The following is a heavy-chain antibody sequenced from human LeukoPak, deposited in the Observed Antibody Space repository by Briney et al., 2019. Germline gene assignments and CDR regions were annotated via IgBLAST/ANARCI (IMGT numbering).Heavy chain of an antibody. CDR3: AKAPYFNPGITGYFDY. D-gene: IGHD3-9*01. J-gene: IGHJ4*02. Sequence: HPGGSLRLSCAASGFTFNNAWMSWVRQAPGKGLEWVSAISGSGGSTYYADSVKGRFTISRDNSKNTLYLQMNSLRAEDTAVYYCAKAPYFNPGITGYFDYWGQGTLVTVSS. CDR1: GFTFNNAW. CDR2: ISGSGGST. V-gene: IGHV3-23*01.